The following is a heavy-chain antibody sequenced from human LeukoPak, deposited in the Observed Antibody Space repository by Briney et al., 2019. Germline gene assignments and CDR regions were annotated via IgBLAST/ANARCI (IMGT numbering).Heavy chain of an antibody. CDR2: IIPIFGTA. CDR1: GGTFSSYA. Sequence: GASVKVSCKASGGTFSSYAISWVRQAPGQGLEWMGGIIPIFGTANYAQKFQGRVTITADESTSTAYMELSSLRSEDTAVYYCARGGAGYCSSTSCYKVSDYWGQETLVTVSS. J-gene: IGHJ4*02. CDR3: ARGGAGYCSSTSCYKVSDY. V-gene: IGHV1-69*13. D-gene: IGHD2-2*02.